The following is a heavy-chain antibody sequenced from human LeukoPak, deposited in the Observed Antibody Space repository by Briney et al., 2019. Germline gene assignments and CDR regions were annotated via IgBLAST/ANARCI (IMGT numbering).Heavy chain of an antibody. Sequence: SETLSLTCTVSGGSISSYYWNWIRQPPGKGLEWIGYIYYSGTTSFNPSLKSRVTMSVDSSTNQFSLKLTSVTAADTAVYYCARSSDHYNWYFGLWGRGTLATVSS. V-gene: IGHV4-59*08. J-gene: IGHJ2*01. D-gene: IGHD3-22*01. CDR2: IYYSGTT. CDR3: ARSSDHYNWYFGL. CDR1: GGSISSYY.